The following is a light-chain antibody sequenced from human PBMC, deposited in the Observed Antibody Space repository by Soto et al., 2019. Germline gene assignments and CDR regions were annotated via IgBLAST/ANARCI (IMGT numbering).Light chain of an antibody. V-gene: IGKV3-20*01. CDR2: GAS. CDR3: QQYAKSPEWT. CDR1: QSVINNY. J-gene: IGKJ1*01. Sequence: EIVLTQSPGTLSLSPGERATLSYRASQSVINNYLAWYQQKPGQAPRLLIYGASSRATGIPLRFSGSGSGTDFTLTITRLEPEDFAVYYCQQYAKSPEWTFGQGTKVEIK.